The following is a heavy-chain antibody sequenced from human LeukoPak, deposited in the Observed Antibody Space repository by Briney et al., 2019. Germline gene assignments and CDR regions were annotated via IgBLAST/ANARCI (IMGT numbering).Heavy chain of an antibody. D-gene: IGHD3-10*01. CDR3: ATEGQYFGSGSYSFPGY. CDR1: GYTFTGYY. CDR2: INPNSGGT. J-gene: IGHJ4*02. V-gene: IGHV1-2*02. Sequence: ASVKVSCKASGYTFTGYYMHWVRQAPGQGLEWMGWINPNSGGTNYAQKFQGRVTMTEDTSTDTAYMELSSLRSEDTAVYYCATEGQYFGSGSYSFPGYWGQGTLVTVSS.